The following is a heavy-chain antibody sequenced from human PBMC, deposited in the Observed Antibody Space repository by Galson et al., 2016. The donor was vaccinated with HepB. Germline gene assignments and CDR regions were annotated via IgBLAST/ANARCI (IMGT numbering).Heavy chain of an antibody. CDR2: ITSTGGST. Sequence: SLRLSCAASGFTFTMYTMNWVRQAPGKGLEWVSAITSTGGSTYYADSGKGRFSISREHSKNTLYLQMNSLRAEDTAIYHCVNPVPSDSNILNGYLFHWGQGTLVTVSS. CDR3: VNPVPSDSNILNGYLFH. CDR1: GFTFTMYT. V-gene: IGHV3-23*01. J-gene: IGHJ4*02. D-gene: IGHD3-9*01.